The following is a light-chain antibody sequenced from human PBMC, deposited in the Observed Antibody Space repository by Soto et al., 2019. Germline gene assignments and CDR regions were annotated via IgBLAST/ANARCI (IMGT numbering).Light chain of an antibody. V-gene: IGKV1-27*01. CDR1: QDIGNF. CDR3: QKCKVAPFT. CDR2: AAS. Sequence: DIQMTQSPSSLSAFVGDRVTITCRASQDIGNFLAWYQQKPGKVPKLLIYAASTLQSGVPSRFSGSGSGTDFTLTISSLQPEDVATYYCQKCKVAPFTLGGGTKVDI. J-gene: IGKJ4*01.